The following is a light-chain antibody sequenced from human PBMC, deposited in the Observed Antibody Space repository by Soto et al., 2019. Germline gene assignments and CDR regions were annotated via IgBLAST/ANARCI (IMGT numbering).Light chain of an antibody. CDR3: QQYDNPLGYT. V-gene: IGKV1-33*01. J-gene: IGKJ2*01. CDR1: QDISNY. Sequence: DIQMTQSPSSLSASVGDRVTITCQASQDISNYLNWYQQKPGKAPKLLIYDASNLETGVPSRFSGSGCGTDFTFTISSLQPEDIATYYCQQYDNPLGYTFGQGTKLEIK. CDR2: DAS.